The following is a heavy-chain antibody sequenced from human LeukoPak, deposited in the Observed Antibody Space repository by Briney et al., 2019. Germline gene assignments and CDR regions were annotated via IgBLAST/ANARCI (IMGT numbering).Heavy chain of an antibody. V-gene: IGHV3-23*01. D-gene: IGHD3-22*01. J-gene: IGHJ4*02. Sequence: GGSLRLSCAASGFTFSSYAMSWVRQAPGKGLEWVSAISGSGGSTYYADSVKGRFTISRDNAKKSLDLQMNSLRSEDTAVYYCASTPKGDSSGYYYSYFDYWGQGTLVTVSS. CDR1: GFTFSSYA. CDR3: ASTPKGDSSGYYYSYFDY. CDR2: ISGSGGST.